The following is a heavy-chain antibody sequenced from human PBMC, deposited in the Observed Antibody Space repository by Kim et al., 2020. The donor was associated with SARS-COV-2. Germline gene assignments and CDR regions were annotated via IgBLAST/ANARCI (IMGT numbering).Heavy chain of an antibody. CDR1: GFIFSSYA. CDR3: ARDTPHYYGSGSYYDYYYYYGMDV. D-gene: IGHD3-10*01. V-gene: IGHV3-30*04. CDR2: ISYDGSNK. J-gene: IGHJ6*02. Sequence: GGSLRLSCAASGFIFSSYAMHWVRQAPGKGLEWVAVISYDGSNKYYADSVKGRFTISRDNSKNTLYLQMNSLRAEDTAVYYCARDTPHYYGSGSYYDYYYYYGMDVWGQGPTVTVSS.